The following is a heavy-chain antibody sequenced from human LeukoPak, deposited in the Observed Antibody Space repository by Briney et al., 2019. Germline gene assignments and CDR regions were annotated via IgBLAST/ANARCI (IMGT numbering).Heavy chain of an antibody. CDR3: ARGAYDILTGYYANWFDP. CDR2: IYHSGST. D-gene: IGHD3-9*01. J-gene: IGHJ5*02. CDR1: GGSISSSNW. V-gene: IGHV4-4*02. Sequence: SGTLSLTCAVSGGSISSSNWWSWVRQPPGKGQEWIGEIYHSGSTNYNPSLKSRVTISVDKSKNQFSLKLSSVTAADTAVYYCARGAYDILTGYYANWFDPWGQGTLVTVSS.